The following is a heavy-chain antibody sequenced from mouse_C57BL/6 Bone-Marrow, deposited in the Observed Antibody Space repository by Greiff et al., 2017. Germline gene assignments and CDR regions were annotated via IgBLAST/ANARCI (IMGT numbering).Heavy chain of an antibody. CDR3: ARKRMCIYFDY. CDR2: FHPYNDDT. Sequence: QVQLQQSGAELVKPGASVKMSCKASGYTFTTYPIEWMKQNHGKSLEWIGSFHPYNDDTKYNEKFKSKATLTVEKSSSTVYLELSRITSDDSAVYDCARKRMCIYFDYWGGGTGLTVTS. V-gene: IGHV1-47*01. CDR1: GYTFTTYP. J-gene: IGHJ2*03.